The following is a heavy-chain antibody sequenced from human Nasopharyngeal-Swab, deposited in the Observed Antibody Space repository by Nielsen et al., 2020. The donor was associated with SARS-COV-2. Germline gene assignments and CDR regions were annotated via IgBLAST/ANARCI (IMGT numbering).Heavy chain of an antibody. J-gene: IGHJ4*02. CDR3: ARVARRGFGY. D-gene: IGHD1-26*01. CDR2: IKEDGSEK. Sequence: GESLKISCAAFGFTHSTYWMSWVRQAPGKGLEWVANIKEDGSEKYYVDSVKGRFTIPRDNAKNSLYLQMSSLRAEDTAVYYCARVARRGFGYWGQGTLVTVSS. CDR1: GFTHSTYW. V-gene: IGHV3-7*01.